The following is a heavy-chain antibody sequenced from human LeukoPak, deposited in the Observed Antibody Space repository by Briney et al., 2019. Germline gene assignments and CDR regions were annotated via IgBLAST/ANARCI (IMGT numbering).Heavy chain of an antibody. V-gene: IGHV3-48*01. D-gene: IGHD3-22*01. Sequence: GGSLRLSCAASGFTFSSYSMNWVRQAPGKGLEWVSYISSSSSTIYYADSVKGRFTISRDNAKNPLYLQMNSLRAEDTAVYYCAKGYDSSGYSTPDDAFDIWGQGTMVTVSS. J-gene: IGHJ3*02. CDR2: ISSSSSTI. CDR3: AKGYDSSGYSTPDDAFDI. CDR1: GFTFSSYS.